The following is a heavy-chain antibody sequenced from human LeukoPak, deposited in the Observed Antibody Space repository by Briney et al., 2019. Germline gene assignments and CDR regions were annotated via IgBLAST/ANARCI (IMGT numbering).Heavy chain of an antibody. CDR3: AKAKDSSGYYRTAEYFQH. J-gene: IGHJ1*01. Sequence: PGGSLRLSCAASGFTFSSYWMSWVRQAPGKGLEWVANIKQDGSEKYYVDSVKGRFTISRDNAKNSLYLQMNSLRAEDTAVYYCAKAKDSSGYYRTAEYFQHWGQGTLVTVSS. D-gene: IGHD3-22*01. CDR1: GFTFSSYW. CDR2: IKQDGSEK. V-gene: IGHV3-7*01.